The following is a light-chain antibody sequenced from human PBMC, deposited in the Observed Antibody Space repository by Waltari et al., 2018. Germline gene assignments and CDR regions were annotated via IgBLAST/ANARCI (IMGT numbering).Light chain of an antibody. CDR3: CSYAGTYMPYV. J-gene: IGLJ1*01. V-gene: IGLV1-47*01. CDR1: RSNVGNNY. CDR2: RNN. Sequence: QSVLTQPPSASGTPGQRVTIPCSGSRSNVGNNYVYWYQQLPGTAPKLLIYRNNQRPSGVPDRFSGSKSGNTASLTISGLQAEDEADYYCCSYAGTYMPYVFGTGTQVTVL.